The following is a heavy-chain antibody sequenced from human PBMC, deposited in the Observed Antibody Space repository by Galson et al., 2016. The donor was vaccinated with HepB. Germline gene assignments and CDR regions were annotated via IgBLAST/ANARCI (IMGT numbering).Heavy chain of an antibody. CDR2: ISSGRTYT. V-gene: IGHV3-11*06. D-gene: IGHD6-19*01. Sequence: SLRLSCAASGFTFSDYFMTWIRQAPGKGLEWVSYISSGRTYTNYSDSVKGRFTISRDNAKKSLYLQMNSLRAEDTAIYYCARVRVAGTEGLDYWGQGTLVTVSS. CDR3: ARVRVAGTEGLDY. CDR1: GFTFSDYF. J-gene: IGHJ4*02.